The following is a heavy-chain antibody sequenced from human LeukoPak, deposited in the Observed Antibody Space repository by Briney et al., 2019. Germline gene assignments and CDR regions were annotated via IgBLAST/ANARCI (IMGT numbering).Heavy chain of an antibody. CDR3: AKGSYYYDSADYFDY. CDR1: GFTFSSYA. CDR2: LSGSGGNT. D-gene: IGHD3-22*01. J-gene: IGHJ4*02. V-gene: IGHV3-23*01. Sequence: PGGSPRLSCAVSGFTFSSYAMSWVRQAPGKGLVWVSALSGSGGNTYYADSLKGRVTISRDNSKNTLYLQMNSLRAEDTAVYHCAKGSYYYDSADYFDYWGQGTLVTVSS.